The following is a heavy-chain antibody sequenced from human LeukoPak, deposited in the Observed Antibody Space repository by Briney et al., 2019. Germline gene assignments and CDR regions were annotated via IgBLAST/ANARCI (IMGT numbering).Heavy chain of an antibody. V-gene: IGHV4-4*02. CDR3: AGSISAAFDF. CDR2: VYHSGST. J-gene: IGHJ3*01. D-gene: IGHD3-3*02. Sequence: SETLSLTCAVSGGSITSGNWWSWVRQPPGKGLEWIGEVYHSGSTNSNPSLKSRVTMSVDTSKNQFSLNLSSVTAADTAVYYCAGSISAAFDFWGQGTMVTVSS. CDR1: GGSITSGNW.